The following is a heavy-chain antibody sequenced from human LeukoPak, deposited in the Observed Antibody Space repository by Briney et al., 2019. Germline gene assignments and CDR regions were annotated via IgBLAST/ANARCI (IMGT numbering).Heavy chain of an antibody. CDR3: AKDTSLWTSYYYMDV. D-gene: IGHD3-16*01. Sequence: GGSLRLSCAASGFSFSTYGMHWVRQAPGKGLEWVAFTRYDGTYKYYADSVEGRFSISRDNSKSTLYLQMNSLRAEDTAVYYCAKDTSLWTSYYYMDVWGNGTTVTVSS. V-gene: IGHV3-30*02. CDR2: TRYDGTYK. J-gene: IGHJ6*03. CDR1: GFSFSTYG.